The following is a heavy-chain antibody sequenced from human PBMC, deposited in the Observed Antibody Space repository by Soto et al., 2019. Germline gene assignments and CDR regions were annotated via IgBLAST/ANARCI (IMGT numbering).Heavy chain of an antibody. J-gene: IGHJ6*02. Sequence: EVQLLESGGGVVQPGGSLRLSCAASGFSFSSNAMTWVRQAPGQGLEWVSTIGSGGTTYYADSVKGRFTISRDNSKNTQSLQMNSLRVEDTSVYYCAKLGFCSGGTCHLDYYNGVDVWGQGTTVTVSS. CDR1: GFSFSSNA. CDR3: AKLGFCSGGTCHLDYYNGVDV. D-gene: IGHD2-15*01. V-gene: IGHV3-23*01. CDR2: IGSGGTT.